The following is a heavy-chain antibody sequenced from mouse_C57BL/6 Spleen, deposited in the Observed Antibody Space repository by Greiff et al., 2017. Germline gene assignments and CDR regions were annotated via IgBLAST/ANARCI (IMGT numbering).Heavy chain of an antibody. J-gene: IGHJ4*01. D-gene: IGHD1-1*02. Sequence: VQVVESGPELVKPGASVKISCKASGYAFSSSWMNWVKQRPGKGLEWIGRIYPGDGDTNYNGKFKGKATLTADKSSSTAYMQRSSLTSEDSAVYFCARRRDYGDYWGQGTSVTVSS. CDR3: ARRRDYGDY. V-gene: IGHV1-82*01. CDR2: IYPGDGDT. CDR1: GYAFSSSW.